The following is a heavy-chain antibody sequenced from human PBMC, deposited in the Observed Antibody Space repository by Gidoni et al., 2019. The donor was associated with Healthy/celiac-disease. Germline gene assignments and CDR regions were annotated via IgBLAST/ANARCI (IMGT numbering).Heavy chain of an antibody. D-gene: IGHD4-17*01. Sequence: EVQLVESGGGLVKPGGSLRLYCAASGFTFSSYSMNWVRQAPGKGLEWVSSISSSSSYIYYADSVKGRFTISRDNAKNSLYLQMNSLRAEDTAVYYCARDGAYGDQEPDAFDIWGQGTMVTVSS. CDR3: ARDGAYGDQEPDAFDI. V-gene: IGHV3-21*01. CDR2: ISSSSSYI. J-gene: IGHJ3*02. CDR1: GFTFSSYS.